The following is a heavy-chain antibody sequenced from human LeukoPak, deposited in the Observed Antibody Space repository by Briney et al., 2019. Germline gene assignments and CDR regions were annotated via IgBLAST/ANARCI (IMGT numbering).Heavy chain of an antibody. D-gene: IGHD3-10*01. CDR2: ISGSGDST. CDR3: ARSMVRIDY. V-gene: IGHV3-23*01. Sequence: GGSLRLSCAASGFTFSSYAMSWVRQAPGKGLEWVSSISGSGDSTYYADSLKGRFTISRDNSKNTLYLQMNSLRAEDTAVYYCARSMVRIDYWGQGTLVTVSS. CDR1: GFTFSSYA. J-gene: IGHJ4*02.